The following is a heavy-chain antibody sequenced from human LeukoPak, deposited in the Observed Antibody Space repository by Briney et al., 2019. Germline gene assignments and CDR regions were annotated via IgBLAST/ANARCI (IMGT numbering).Heavy chain of an antibody. CDR1: GFTFSGSA. V-gene: IGHV3-73*01. Sequence: GGSLRLSCAASGFTFSGSAMHWVRQASGKGLEWIGRIRSKANSYATAYAASVKGRFTISRDDSKSTAYLQMNILKTEDTAVYYCTRKNDYDSSGYYYEFDYWGQGTLVTVSS. CDR2: IRSKANSYAT. J-gene: IGHJ4*02. D-gene: IGHD3-22*01. CDR3: TRKNDYDSSGYYYEFDY.